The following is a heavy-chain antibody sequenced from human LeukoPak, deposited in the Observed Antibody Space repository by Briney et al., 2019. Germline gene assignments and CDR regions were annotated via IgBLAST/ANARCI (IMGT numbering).Heavy chain of an antibody. J-gene: IGHJ4*02. CDR3: ARESYYYGSGSSRRNPIDY. CDR2: ISAYNGNT. V-gene: IGHV1-18*01. D-gene: IGHD3-10*01. CDR1: GYTFTSYG. Sequence: ASVKVSCKASGYTFTSYGISWVRQAPGQGFEWMGWISAYNGNTNYAQKLQGRVTMTTDTYTTTAYMELRSLRSDDTAVYYCARESYYYGSGSSRRNPIDYWGQGTLVTVSS.